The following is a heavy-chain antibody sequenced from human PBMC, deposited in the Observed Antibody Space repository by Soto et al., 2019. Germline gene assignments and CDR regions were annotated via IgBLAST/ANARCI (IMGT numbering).Heavy chain of an antibody. CDR3: AKDRYLDHDSRGYLFDN. J-gene: IGHJ4*02. Sequence: EVQLLESGGDLIQPGGSLRLSCAASGFTFNIYAMTWVRQAPGKGLEWVSAISRYGDITYYADSVEGRFSISRDNSKNPLYLQMNSLRAEDTAVYSCAKDRYLDHDSRGYLFDNWGQGTLVTVSS. CDR2: ISRYGDIT. D-gene: IGHD3-22*01. V-gene: IGHV3-23*01. CDR1: GFTFNIYA.